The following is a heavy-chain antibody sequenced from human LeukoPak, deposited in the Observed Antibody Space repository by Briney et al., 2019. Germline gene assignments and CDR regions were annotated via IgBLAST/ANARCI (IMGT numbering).Heavy chain of an antibody. D-gene: IGHD6-13*01. CDR2: MNPNSGNT. CDR3: ARRAAAAGPYYYYMDV. J-gene: IGHJ6*03. V-gene: IGHV1-8*03. Sequence: ASVKVSCKASGYTFTSYDINWVRQATGQGLEWMGWMNPNSGNTGYAQKFQGRVTITRNTSISTAYMELSSLRSEDTAVYYCARRAAAAGPYYYYMDVWGKGTTVTVSS. CDR1: GYTFTSYD.